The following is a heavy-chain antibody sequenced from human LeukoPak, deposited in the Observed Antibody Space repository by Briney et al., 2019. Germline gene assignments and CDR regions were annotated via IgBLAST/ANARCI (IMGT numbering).Heavy chain of an antibody. J-gene: IGHJ5*02. CDR3: ARESITIFGVVIIRWFDP. D-gene: IGHD3-3*01. V-gene: IGHV1-2*06. Sequence: ASVKVSCKASGYTFTGYYMHWVRQAPGQGLEWMGRINPNSGGTNYAQKFQGRVTMTRDTPISTAYMELSRLRSDDTAVYYCARESITIFGVVIIRWFDPWGQGTLVTVSS. CDR1: GYTFTGYY. CDR2: INPNSGGT.